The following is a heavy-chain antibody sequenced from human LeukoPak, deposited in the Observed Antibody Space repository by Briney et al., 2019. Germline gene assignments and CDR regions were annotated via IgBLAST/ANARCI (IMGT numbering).Heavy chain of an antibody. Sequence: PSETLSLTCSVSGGSMNSYYWSWIRQSPGKGLEWIGYIYYSGSTNYDPSLKSRVTISVDTSKNQFSLKLSSVTAADTAVYYCARHVWLQPFDYWGQGTLVTVSS. CDR1: GGSMNSYY. D-gene: IGHD3-9*01. J-gene: IGHJ4*02. V-gene: IGHV4-59*08. CDR2: IYYSGST. CDR3: ARHVWLQPFDY.